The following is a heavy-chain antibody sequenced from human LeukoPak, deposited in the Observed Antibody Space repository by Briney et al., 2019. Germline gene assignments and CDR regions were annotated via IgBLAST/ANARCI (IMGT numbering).Heavy chain of an antibody. J-gene: IGHJ4*02. Sequence: TGGSLRLSCAASGFTFSSYSMNWVRQAPGKGLEWVSSISSSSSYIYYADSVKGRFTISRDNAKNSLYLQMNSLRAEDTAVYYCVRDALGYCSGGSCYSWYWGQGTLVTVSS. D-gene: IGHD2-15*01. V-gene: IGHV3-21*01. CDR2: ISSSSSYI. CDR3: VRDALGYCSGGSCYSWY. CDR1: GFTFSSYS.